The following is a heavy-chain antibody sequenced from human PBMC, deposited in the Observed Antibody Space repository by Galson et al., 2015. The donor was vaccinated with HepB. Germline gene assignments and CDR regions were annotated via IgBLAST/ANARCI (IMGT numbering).Heavy chain of an antibody. D-gene: IGHD4-17*01. CDR1: GDSVSSNSAA. Sequence: CAISGDSVSSNSAAWNWIRQSPSRGLEWLGRTYYRSKWYNDYAVSVKSRITINPDTSKNQFSLQLNSVTPEDTAVYYCAAETYGDYSPDAFDIWGQGTMVTVS. V-gene: IGHV6-1*01. CDR2: TYYRSKWYN. CDR3: AAETYGDYSPDAFDI. J-gene: IGHJ3*02.